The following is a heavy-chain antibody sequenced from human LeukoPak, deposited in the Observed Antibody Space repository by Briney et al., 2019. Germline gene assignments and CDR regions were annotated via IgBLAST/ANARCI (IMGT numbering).Heavy chain of an antibody. J-gene: IGHJ4*02. V-gene: IGHV4-34*01. Sequence: PSETLSLTCAVYGGSFSGYYLSWIRQPPGKGLEWIGEINHSGSTNYNPSLKSRVTISVDTSKNQFSLKLSSVTAADTAVYYCASSGQLWFGELLYHYWGQGTLVTVSS. CDR2: INHSGST. D-gene: IGHD3-10*01. CDR3: ASSGQLWFGELLYHY. CDR1: GGSFSGYY.